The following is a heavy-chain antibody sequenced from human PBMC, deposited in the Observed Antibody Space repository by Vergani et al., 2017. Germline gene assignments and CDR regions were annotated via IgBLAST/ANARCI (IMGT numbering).Heavy chain of an antibody. J-gene: IGHJ6*02. D-gene: IGHD2/OR15-2a*01. CDR1: GFTFSSYS. Sequence: EVQLVESGGGLVKPGGSLRLSCAASGFTFSSYSMNWVRQAPGKGLEWDSSISSSSSYIYYADSVKGRFTISRDNAKNSLYLQMNSLRAEDTAVYYCARDHEDNIRVHYYGMDVWGQGTTVTVSS. CDR3: ARDHEDNIRVHYYGMDV. CDR2: ISSSSSYI. V-gene: IGHV3-21*01.